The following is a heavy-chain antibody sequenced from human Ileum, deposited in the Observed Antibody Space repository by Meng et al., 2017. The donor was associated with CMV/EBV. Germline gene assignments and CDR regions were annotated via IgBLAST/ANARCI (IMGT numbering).Heavy chain of an antibody. CDR2: TWYGSKWYY. CDR3: TYGWPLKY. D-gene: IGHD3-10*01. CDR1: DSVSISTES. Sequence: QVQPPQSGPGTVQPTQTLSLTCAGDSVSISTESWNWIRQSPSRGLEWLGRTWYGSKWYYEYAVSVKSRITIIPDTSQNQISLQLNSETPDDTAVYYCTYGWPLKYWGQGSLVTVSS. V-gene: IGHV6-1*01. J-gene: IGHJ4*02.